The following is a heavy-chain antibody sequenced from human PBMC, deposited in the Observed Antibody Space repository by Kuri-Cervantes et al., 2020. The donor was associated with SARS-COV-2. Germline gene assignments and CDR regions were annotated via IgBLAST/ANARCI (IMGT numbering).Heavy chain of an antibody. CDR1: GFLISDSA. Sequence: GESLKFSYEVSGFLISDSAIHWVRRGSGEGLEWVGRVRGKAKNYATAYAASVKGRFTISRDDSKNMAYLQMNSLKTEDTAVYYCTTLIDHWGQGALVTVSS. CDR3: TTLIDH. CDR2: VRGKAKNYAT. J-gene: IGHJ4*02. V-gene: IGHV3-73*01.